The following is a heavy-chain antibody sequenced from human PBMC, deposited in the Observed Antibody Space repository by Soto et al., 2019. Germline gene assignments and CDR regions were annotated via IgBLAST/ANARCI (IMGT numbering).Heavy chain of an antibody. D-gene: IGHD7-27*01. J-gene: IGHJ4*02. V-gene: IGHV3-74*03. CDR3: TRGGTTTTYWGLFSY. CDR1: GFTFSNYW. Sequence: EVQLVESGGGLVQPGGSLRLSCAASGFTFSNYWIHWVRQVPGKGLVWVSRVNSDGTSTSYEDFVKGRFTITRDNAKNTVYLQMDNLGADDTAVYYCTRGGTTTTYWGLFSYWGQGALVAVSS. CDR2: VNSDGTST.